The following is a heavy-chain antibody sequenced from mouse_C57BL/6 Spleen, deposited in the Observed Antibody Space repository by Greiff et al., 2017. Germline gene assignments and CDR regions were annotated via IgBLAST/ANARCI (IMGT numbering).Heavy chain of an antibody. Sequence: QVHVKQPGAELVKPGASVKLSCKASGYTFTSYWMQWVKQRPGQGLEWIGEIDPSDSYTNYNQKFKGKATLTVDTSSSTAYMQLSSLTSEDSAVYYCARRTVVASYYFDYWGQGTTLTVSS. V-gene: IGHV1-50*01. CDR1: GYTFTSYW. CDR2: IDPSDSYT. D-gene: IGHD1-1*01. J-gene: IGHJ2*01. CDR3: ARRTVVASYYFDY.